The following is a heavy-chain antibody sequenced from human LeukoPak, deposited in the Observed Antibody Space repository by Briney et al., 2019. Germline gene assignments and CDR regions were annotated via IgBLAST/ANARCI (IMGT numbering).Heavy chain of an antibody. Sequence: GGSLRLSCAASGFTFSSYSMNWVRQAPGKGLEWVSYISSSSSTIYYADSVRGRFTISRDNAKNSLYLQMNSLRAEDTAVYYCASAVIRGGNWFDPWGQGTLVTVSS. V-gene: IGHV3-48*04. CDR2: ISSSSSTI. CDR3: ASAVIRGGNWFDP. CDR1: GFTFSSYS. J-gene: IGHJ5*02. D-gene: IGHD3-10*01.